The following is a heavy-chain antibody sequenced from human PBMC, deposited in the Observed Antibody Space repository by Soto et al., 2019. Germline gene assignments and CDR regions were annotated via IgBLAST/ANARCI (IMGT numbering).Heavy chain of an antibody. CDR1: GFSFGDYA. V-gene: IGHV3-49*03. CDR3: NTGYY. CDR2: IRDKSSGEKK. Sequence: EVQLEEAGGTLVEPGRSLTLSCSTSGFSFGDYAMSWFRQAPGKGLEWIGLIRDKSSGEKKVYAASVIGRFTFSRDDSRNIAYLHMSRLILEVTAVYFCNTGYYWGQGILVTVS. J-gene: IGHJ4*02.